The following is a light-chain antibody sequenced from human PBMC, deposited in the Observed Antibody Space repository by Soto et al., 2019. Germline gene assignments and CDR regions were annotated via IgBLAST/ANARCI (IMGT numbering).Light chain of an antibody. CDR3: QHFGGTTFT. V-gene: IGKV3D-15*01. CDR1: QSVSID. J-gene: IGKJ5*01. Sequence: EIVMTQSPATLSVSPGERATLSCRASQSVSIDLAWYQQTPGQAPRLLIYGASTRATGTPDRFSGSGSGTHFTLTISRLEPGDFAVYYCQHFGGTTFTVGQGTRLEIK. CDR2: GAS.